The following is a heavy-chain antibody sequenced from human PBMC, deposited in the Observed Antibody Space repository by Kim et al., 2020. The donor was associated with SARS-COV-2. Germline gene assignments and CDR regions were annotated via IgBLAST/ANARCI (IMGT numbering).Heavy chain of an antibody. D-gene: IGHD2-8*02. V-gene: IGHV6-1*01. CDR3: ARGGWWLDN. J-gene: IGHJ4*02. CDR2: WYN. Sequence: WYNDYAVSVKSRIPINPDTSKNQFSLQLNSVTPEDTAVYYCARGGWWLDNWGQGTLVTVSS.